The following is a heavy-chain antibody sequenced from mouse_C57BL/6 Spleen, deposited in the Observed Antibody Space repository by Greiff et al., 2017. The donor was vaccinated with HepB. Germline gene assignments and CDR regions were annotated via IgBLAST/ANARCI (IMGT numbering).Heavy chain of an antibody. CDR1: GYAFTNYL. Sequence: QVQLKESGAELVRPGTSVKVSCKASGYAFTNYLIEWVKQRPGQGLEWIGVINPGSGGTNYNEKFKGKATLTADKSSSTAYMQLSSLTSEDSAVYFCARDYGRRRAYWGQGTLVTVSA. V-gene: IGHV1-54*01. J-gene: IGHJ3*01. CDR2: INPGSGGT. D-gene: IGHD1-1*01. CDR3: ARDYGRRRAY.